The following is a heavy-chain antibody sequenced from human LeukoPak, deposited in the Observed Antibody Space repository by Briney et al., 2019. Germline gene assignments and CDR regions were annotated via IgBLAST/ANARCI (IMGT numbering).Heavy chain of an antibody. CDR1: GFTFSSYG. J-gene: IGHJ6*03. V-gene: IGHV3-30*02. Sequence: GGSLRLSCAASGFTFSSYGMHWVRQAPGKGLEWVAFIRYDGSNKYYADSVKGRFTISRDNSKNTLYLQMNSLRAVDTAVYYCAKGNTYYYYMDVWGKGTTVTISS. CDR2: IRYDGSNK. CDR3: AKGNTYYYYMDV.